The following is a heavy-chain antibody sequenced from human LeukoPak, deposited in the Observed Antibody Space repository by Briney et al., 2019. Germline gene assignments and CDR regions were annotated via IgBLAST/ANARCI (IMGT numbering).Heavy chain of an antibody. CDR2: ISWNSGSI. V-gene: IGHV3-9*01. CDR1: GFTFDDYA. Sequence: GGSLRLSCAASGFTFDDYAMHWVRQAPGKGLEWVAGISWNSGSIGYADSVKGRFTISRDNAKNSLYLQMNSLRAEATALYYCAKDIRSYYDSSGYYYVHGAFDIWGQGTMVTVSS. CDR3: AKDIRSYYDSSGYYYVHGAFDI. D-gene: IGHD3-22*01. J-gene: IGHJ3*02.